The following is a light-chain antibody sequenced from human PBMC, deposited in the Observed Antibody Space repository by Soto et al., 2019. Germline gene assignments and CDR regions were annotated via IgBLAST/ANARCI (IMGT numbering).Light chain of an antibody. CDR1: SGSIASNY. V-gene: IGLV6-57*03. J-gene: IGLJ2*01. CDR3: QSYDSSNHVV. Sequence: NFMLTQPHSVSESPGKTVTISCTRSSGSIASNYVQWYQQRPGSAPTTVIYEDNQRPSGVPDRFSGSIDSSSTSASLTISRLKTEDEADYYCQSYDSSNHVVFGGGTKLTVL. CDR2: EDN.